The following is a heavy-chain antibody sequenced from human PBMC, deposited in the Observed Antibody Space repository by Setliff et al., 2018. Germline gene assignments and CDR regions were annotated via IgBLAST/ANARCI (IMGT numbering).Heavy chain of an antibody. CDR2: ISSLGGSLI. V-gene: IGHV3-21*05. CDR1: GFNFMNYG. CDR3: ARDREGDGNYYMDV. J-gene: IGHJ6*03. D-gene: IGHD1-1*01. Sequence: GSLRLSCAASGFNFMNYGMNWVRQTPGKGLEWISYISSLGGSLIYYADSVKGRFTISRDNAKNTLYLQMNSLRAEDTAVYYCARDREGDGNYYMDVWGKGTTVTVSS.